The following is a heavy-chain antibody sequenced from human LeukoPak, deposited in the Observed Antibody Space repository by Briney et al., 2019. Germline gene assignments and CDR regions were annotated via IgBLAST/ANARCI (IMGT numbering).Heavy chain of an antibody. CDR2: INYEGRT. CDR3: ARVRSYYYYYMDV. Sequence: SETLSLTCAVSGGSLSGEYWSWIRQPPEKGLEWIGDINYEGRTNYNSTLKSRVTISADMSKTQFPLRLSSVTAADTAVYYCARVRSYYYYYMDVWGKGTTVTISS. CDR1: GGSLSGEY. V-gene: IGHV4-34*01. J-gene: IGHJ6*03.